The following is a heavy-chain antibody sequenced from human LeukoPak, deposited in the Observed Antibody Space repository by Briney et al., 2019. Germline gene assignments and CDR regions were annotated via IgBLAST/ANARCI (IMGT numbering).Heavy chain of an antibody. CDR3: ARGEGIAARPEWFDP. V-gene: IGHV4-59*12. J-gene: IGHJ5*02. CDR2: MYYSGST. D-gene: IGHD6-6*01. Sequence: SETLSLTCTVSGGSISSYYWSWIRQPPGKGLEWIGYMYYSGSTNYNPSLKSRVTISVDTSKNQFSLKLSSVTAADTAVYYCARGEGIAARPEWFDPWGQGTLVTVSS. CDR1: GGSISSYY.